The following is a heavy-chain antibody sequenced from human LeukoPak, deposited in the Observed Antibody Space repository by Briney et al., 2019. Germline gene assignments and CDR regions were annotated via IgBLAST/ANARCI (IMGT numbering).Heavy chain of an antibody. D-gene: IGHD2-2*01. Sequence: GASVKVSCKASGYTFTGYYKHWVRQAPGQGLEWMGWINPNSGGTNYAQKFQGRVTMTRDTSISTAYMELSRLRSDDTAVYYCARDWGQLFFNWFDPWGQGTLVTVSS. CDR3: ARDWGQLFFNWFDP. CDR1: GYTFTGYY. V-gene: IGHV1-2*02. J-gene: IGHJ5*02. CDR2: INPNSGGT.